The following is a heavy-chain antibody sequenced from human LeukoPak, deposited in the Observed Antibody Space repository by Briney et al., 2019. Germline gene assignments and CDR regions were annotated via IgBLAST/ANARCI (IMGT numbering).Heavy chain of an antibody. V-gene: IGHV3-30-3*01. D-gene: IGHD6-6*01. CDR3: ARGVGQLVRTCYNY. Sequence: GGSLRLSCAASGFTFSSHAMHWVRQAPGKGLEWVAVISYDGSNKYYADSVKGRFTISRDNSKNTLYLQMNSLRAEDTAVYYCARGVGQLVRTCYNYWGQGTLVTVSS. CDR2: ISYDGSNK. CDR1: GFTFSSHA. J-gene: IGHJ4*02.